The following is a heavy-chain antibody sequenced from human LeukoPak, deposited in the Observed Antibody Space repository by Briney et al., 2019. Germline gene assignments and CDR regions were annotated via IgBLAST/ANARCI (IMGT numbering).Heavy chain of an antibody. CDR1: GFTISDYG. Sequence: GGSLRLSCAASGFTISDYGMSWVRRTPGKGLEWVSGINSGGTTYYTDSVKGRFTISRDKSQNTLYLQMNTLGAEDTAVYYCAKALSGFHFDNWGQGTLVTVSA. V-gene: IGHV3-23*01. CDR2: INSGGTT. D-gene: IGHD1-26*01. CDR3: AKALSGFHFDN. J-gene: IGHJ4*02.